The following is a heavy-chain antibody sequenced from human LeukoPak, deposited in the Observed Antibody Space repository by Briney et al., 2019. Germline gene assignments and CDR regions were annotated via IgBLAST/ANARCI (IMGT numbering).Heavy chain of an antibody. V-gene: IGHV4-31*03. CDR2: ICYSGST. CDR3: ARGFSSYYDFWSGYPYYFDY. Sequence: PSQTLSLTCTVSGGSISSGGYYWSWIRQHPGKGLEWIGYICYSGSTYYNPSLKSRVTISVDTSKNQFSLKLSSVTAADTAVYYCARGFSSYYDFWSGYPYYFDYWGQGTLVTVSS. CDR1: GGSISSGGYY. J-gene: IGHJ4*02. D-gene: IGHD3-3*01.